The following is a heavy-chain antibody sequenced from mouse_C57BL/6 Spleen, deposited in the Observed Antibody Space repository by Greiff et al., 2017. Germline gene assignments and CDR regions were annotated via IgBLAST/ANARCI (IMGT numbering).Heavy chain of an antibody. CDR1: GFSLTSYG. V-gene: IGHV2-3*01. J-gene: IGHJ4*01. CDR2: IWGDGSS. CDR3: AKDTTVVAPYAMDY. Sequence: QVQLQQSGPGLVAPSQCLSISCTASGFSLTSYGVSWVRQPPGEGLEWLGVIWGDGSSNYYSAPISRLSIVKDNSKSQVYLNLNSLQNDATATCYCAKDTTVVAPYAMDYWGQGTSVTVSS. D-gene: IGHD1-1*01.